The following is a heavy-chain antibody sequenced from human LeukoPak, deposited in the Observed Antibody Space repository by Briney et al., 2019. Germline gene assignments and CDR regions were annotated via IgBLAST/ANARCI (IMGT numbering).Heavy chain of an antibody. CDR3: AQPATPGTLDY. Sequence: SGPTLVKPTQTLTLTCTFSGSGVGVGWIRQPPGKALDWLALIYWDDDRRYSPSLKTRLTITKDTSKNQVVLTMTDMDPVNTAIYYCAQPATPGTLDYWGQGTLVIVSS. CDR2: IYWDDDR. J-gene: IGHJ4*02. CDR1: GSGVG. V-gene: IGHV2-5*02. D-gene: IGHD6-13*01.